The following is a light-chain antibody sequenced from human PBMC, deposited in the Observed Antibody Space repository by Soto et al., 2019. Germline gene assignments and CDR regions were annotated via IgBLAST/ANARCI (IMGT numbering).Light chain of an antibody. J-gene: IGLJ2*01. V-gene: IGLV1-44*01. CDR2: SNN. CDR3: AAWDDSLNGVV. Sequence: QSVLTQPPSASGTPGQRVTISCSGSTSNLGSNIVNWYQQLPGTAPKLLIYSNNQRPSGVPDRFSGSKSGTSASLAISGLQSDDEADYYCAAWDDSLNGVVFGGGTKLTVL. CDR1: TSNLGSNI.